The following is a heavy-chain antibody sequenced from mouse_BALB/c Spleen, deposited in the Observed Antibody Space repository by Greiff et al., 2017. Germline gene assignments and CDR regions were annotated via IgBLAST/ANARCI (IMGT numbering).Heavy chain of an antibody. J-gene: IGHJ4*01. CDR1: GFTFSSYA. CDR3: ARRGYGNYVDY. D-gene: IGHD2-1*01. CDR2: ISSGGST. V-gene: IGHV5-6-5*01. Sequence: EVKLMESGGGLVKPGGSLKISCAASGFTFSSYAMSWVRQTPEKRLEWVASISSGGSTYYPASVKGRFTISRDNARNILYLQMSSLRSEDTAMYYCARRGYGNYVDYWGQGTSVTVAS.